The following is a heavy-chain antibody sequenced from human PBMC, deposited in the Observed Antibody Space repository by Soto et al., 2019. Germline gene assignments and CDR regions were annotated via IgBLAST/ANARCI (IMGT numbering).Heavy chain of an antibody. CDR3: APHVSCSGGSCQYDAFAI. CDR2: VTADGGT. V-gene: IGHV3-23*01. Sequence: GGFLRLSCEVFGVTVSLHAMTWIRHGPGKGPEWVSTVTADGGTYYADSVKGRFAMSRDTSENTLYLQMNSLGAEDTAAYYCAPHVSCSGGSCQYDAFAIRGQGTMVTVS. D-gene: IGHD2-15*01. J-gene: IGHJ3*02. CDR1: GVTVSLHA.